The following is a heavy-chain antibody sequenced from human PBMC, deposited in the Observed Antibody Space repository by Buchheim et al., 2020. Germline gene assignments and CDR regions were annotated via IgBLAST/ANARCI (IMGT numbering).Heavy chain of an antibody. V-gene: IGHV4-34*01. J-gene: IGHJ6*02. D-gene: IGHD3-9*01. CDR3: ARAYVLRYFDWPPYYYYYGMDV. CDR1: GGSFSGYY. CDR2: INHSGST. Sequence: QVQLQQWGAGLLKPSETLSLTCAVYGGSFSGYYWSWIRQPPGKGLEWIGEINHSGSTNYNPSLKSRVTISVDTSKNQFSLKLSSVTAADTAVYYCARAYVLRYFDWPPYYYYYGMDVWGQGT.